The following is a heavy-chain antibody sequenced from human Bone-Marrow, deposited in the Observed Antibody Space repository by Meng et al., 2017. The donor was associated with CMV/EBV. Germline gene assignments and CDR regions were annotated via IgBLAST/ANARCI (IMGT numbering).Heavy chain of an antibody. CDR3: ASITGTTSNWFDP. Sequence: SVKVSCKASGGTFSSYTISWVRQAPGQGLEWMGRIIPILGIANYAQKFQGRVTITADKSTSTAYMELSSLRSEDTAVYYCASITGTTSNWFDPWGQGPRVTGSS. V-gene: IGHV1-69*02. CDR2: IIPILGIA. D-gene: IGHD1-7*01. CDR1: GGTFSSYT. J-gene: IGHJ5*02.